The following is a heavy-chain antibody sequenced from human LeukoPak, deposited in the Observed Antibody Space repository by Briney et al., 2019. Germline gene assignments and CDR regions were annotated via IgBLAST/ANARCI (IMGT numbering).Heavy chain of an antibody. D-gene: IGHD3-3*01. CDR1: GGTFSSYA. CDR2: IFPIFGTA. J-gene: IGHJ4*02. Sequence: SVKVSCKASGGTFSSYAISWVRQAPGQGLEWMGGIFPIFGTANYAQKFQGRVTITADEPTSTAYMELSSLRSEDTAVYYCARDRNTIFGVVIPFDYWGQGTLVTVSS. V-gene: IGHV1-69*01. CDR3: ARDRNTIFGVVIPFDY.